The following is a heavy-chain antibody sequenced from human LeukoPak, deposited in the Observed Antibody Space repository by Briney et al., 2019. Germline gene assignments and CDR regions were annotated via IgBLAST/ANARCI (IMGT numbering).Heavy chain of an antibody. CDR1: GFTFSDYY. Sequence: GGSLRLSCAASGFTFSDYYVSWIRQAPGKGLEWVSYISSSGSTIYYADSVKGRFTISRDNAKNSLYLQMNSLRAEDTAVYYCARDTAMAEMPDYWGQGTLVTVSS. V-gene: IGHV3-11*04. J-gene: IGHJ4*02. CDR2: ISSSGSTI. CDR3: ARDTAMAEMPDY. D-gene: IGHD5-18*01.